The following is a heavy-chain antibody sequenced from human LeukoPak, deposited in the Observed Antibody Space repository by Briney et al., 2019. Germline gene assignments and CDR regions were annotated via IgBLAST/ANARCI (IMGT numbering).Heavy chain of an antibody. D-gene: IGHD3-22*01. V-gene: IGHV1-2*02. CDR3: ARDFNLIDYFYYYGTDV. CDR2: INPNSGGT. Sequence: ASVKVSCKASGYTFTGYYMHWVRQAPGQGLEWMGWINPNSGGTNYAQKFQGRVTMTRDTSISTAYMELSRLRSDDTAVYYCARDFNLIDYFYYYGTDVWGQGTTVTVSS. CDR1: GYTFTGYY. J-gene: IGHJ6*02.